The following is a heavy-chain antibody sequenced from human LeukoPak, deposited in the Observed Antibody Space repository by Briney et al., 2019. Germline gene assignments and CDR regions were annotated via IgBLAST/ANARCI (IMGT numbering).Heavy chain of an antibody. J-gene: IGHJ4*02. Sequence: ASVKVSCKASGYTFTGYYMHWVRQAPGQGLEWMGWINTNTGSPTYAQGFTGRFVFSLDTSVSTAYLQISSLKAEDTAVYYCARVGGTVTPGYWGQGTLVTVSS. D-gene: IGHD4-17*01. CDR1: GYTFTGYY. V-gene: IGHV7-4-1*02. CDR2: INTNTGSP. CDR3: ARVGGTVTPGY.